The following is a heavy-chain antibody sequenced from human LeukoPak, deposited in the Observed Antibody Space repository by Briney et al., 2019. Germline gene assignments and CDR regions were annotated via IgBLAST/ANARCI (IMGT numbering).Heavy chain of an antibody. Sequence: PGGSLRLSCAASGFTFSSYSMNWVRQAPGKGLEWVSSISSSSSYIYYADSVKGRFTISRDNAKNSLYLQMKSLRAEDTAVYYCATISPYYDILTGYLGRDYWGQGTLVTVSS. CDR1: GFTFSSYS. J-gene: IGHJ4*02. CDR2: ISSSSSYI. CDR3: ATISPYYDILTGYLGRDY. D-gene: IGHD3-9*01. V-gene: IGHV3-21*01.